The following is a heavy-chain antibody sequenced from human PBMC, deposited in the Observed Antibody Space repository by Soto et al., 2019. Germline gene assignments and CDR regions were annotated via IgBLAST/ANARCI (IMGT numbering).Heavy chain of an antibody. D-gene: IGHD3-22*01. V-gene: IGHV4-30-4*01. J-gene: IGHJ5*02. Sequence: SETLSLTCTDSGGSISSGDYYWSWIRQAPGKGLEWIGYIYYSGSTYYNPSLKSRVTISVDTSKNQFSLKLSSVTAADTAVYYCARDRGGAYDSSGYYNNWLDPWGQGTLVTVSS. CDR2: IYYSGST. CDR3: ARDRGGAYDSSGYYNNWLDP. CDR1: GGSISSGDYY.